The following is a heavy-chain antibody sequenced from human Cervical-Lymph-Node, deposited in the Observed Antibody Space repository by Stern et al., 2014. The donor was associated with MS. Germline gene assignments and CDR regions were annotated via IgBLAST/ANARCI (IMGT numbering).Heavy chain of an antibody. Sequence: EMQLVESGGGLVKPGGSLRLSCAASGFTFSSYSMNWVRQAPGKGLEWVSSISSSSSYIYYADSVKGRFTISRDNAKNSLYLQMNSLRAEDTAVYYCARGEVHYYDSLPRFDAFDIWGQGTMVTVSS. D-gene: IGHD3-22*01. CDR3: ARGEVHYYDSLPRFDAFDI. V-gene: IGHV3-21*01. J-gene: IGHJ3*02. CDR2: ISSSSSYI. CDR1: GFTFSSYS.